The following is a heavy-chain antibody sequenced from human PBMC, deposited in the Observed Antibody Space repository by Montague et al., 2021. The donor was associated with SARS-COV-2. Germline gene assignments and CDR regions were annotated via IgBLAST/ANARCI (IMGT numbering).Heavy chain of an antibody. V-gene: IGHV4-34*01. Sequence: SETLSLTCAVYGGSFRGYYWSWIRQPPGKGLEWIGEINPSGSTNYNFNPSLRSRVTISVDTSKSQFSLKLSSVTAADTGVYYCARWDPQTLTLIGLRGKSASDYWGQGTLVTVSS. D-gene: IGHD4-23*01. CDR2: INPSGST. CDR1: GGSFRGYY. J-gene: IGHJ4*02. CDR3: ARWDPQTLTLIGLRGKSASDY.